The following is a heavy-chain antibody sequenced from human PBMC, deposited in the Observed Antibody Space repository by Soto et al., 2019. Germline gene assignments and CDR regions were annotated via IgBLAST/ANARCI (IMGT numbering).Heavy chain of an antibody. J-gene: IGHJ6*03. CDR2: IYYSGST. CDR3: AKALYYYYYYMDV. V-gene: IGHV4-39*01. CDR1: GGSISSSSYY. Sequence: SETLSLTCTVSGGSISSSSYYWGWIRQPPGKGLEWIGSIYYSGSTYYNPSLKSRVTISVDTSKNQFSLKLSSVTAADTAVYYCAKALYYYYYYMDVWGKGTTVTVSS.